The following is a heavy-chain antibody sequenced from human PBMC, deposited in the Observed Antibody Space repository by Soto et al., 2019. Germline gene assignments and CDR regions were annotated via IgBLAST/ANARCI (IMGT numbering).Heavy chain of an antibody. V-gene: IGHV3-48*01. CDR3: AREIGYCSGGSCHINWFDP. CDR2: ISSSSSTI. Sequence: GGSLRLSCAASGFTFSSYSMNWVRQAPGKGLEWVSYISSSSSTIYYADSVKGRFTISRDNAKNSLYLQMKSLRAEDTAVYYCAREIGYCSGGSCHINWFDPWGQGTLVTVSS. D-gene: IGHD2-15*01. J-gene: IGHJ5*02. CDR1: GFTFSSYS.